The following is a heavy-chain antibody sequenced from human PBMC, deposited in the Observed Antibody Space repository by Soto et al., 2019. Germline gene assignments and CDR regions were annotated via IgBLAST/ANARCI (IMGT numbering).Heavy chain of an antibody. CDR2: IYYTGST. J-gene: IGHJ4*02. CDR1: GGSINNYY. Sequence: PSETLSLTCTVSGGSINNYYWSWIRQPPGKGLEWIAYIYYTGSTNYNPSLKSRVTISVDTSKNQFSLKLSSVTAADTAVYYCARLGRGYIYGSLYDFWGQGTLVTVSS. D-gene: IGHD5-18*01. V-gene: IGHV4-59*01. CDR3: ARLGRGYIYGSLYDF.